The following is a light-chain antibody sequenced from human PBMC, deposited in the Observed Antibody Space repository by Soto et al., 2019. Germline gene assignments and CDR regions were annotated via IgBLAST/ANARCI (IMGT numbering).Light chain of an antibody. CDR3: QQCDNLPLT. J-gene: IGKJ4*01. Sequence: IQMTHTPSSLSAPVGDRVTITCQASQDISNYLNWYQQKPGKAPKLLIYDASNLETGVPSRFSGSGSGTDFTFTISSLQPEDIATYYCQQCDNLPLTFGGGTKVDIK. CDR2: DAS. V-gene: IGKV1-33*01. CDR1: QDISNY.